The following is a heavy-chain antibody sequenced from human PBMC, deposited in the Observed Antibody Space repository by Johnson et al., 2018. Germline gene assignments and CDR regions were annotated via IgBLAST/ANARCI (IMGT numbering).Heavy chain of an antibody. Sequence: VQLVESGGGLVQPGGSLRLSCAASGFTFSNYWMTWVRQAPGKGLEWVANIKQDGSEKYYVDSVKGRFTISRDNAKNSLYLQMNSLRAEDTAVYYGARPPRYYSYMDVWGKGTTVTVSS. V-gene: IGHV3-7*01. CDR1: GFTFSNYW. J-gene: IGHJ6*03. CDR3: ARPPRYYSYMDV. CDR2: IKQDGSEK.